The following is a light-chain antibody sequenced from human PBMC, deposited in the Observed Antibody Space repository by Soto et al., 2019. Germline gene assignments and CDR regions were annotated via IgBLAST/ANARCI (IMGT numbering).Light chain of an antibody. J-gene: IGLJ2*01. V-gene: IGLV2-14*01. Sequence: SALTQPASVSGSPGQSITISCTGTSSDVGGYNYVSWYQQHPGKAPKLMIYEVSNRPSGVSNRFSGSKSGNTASLTISGLQAEDDADYYCSSYTSSSVVFGGGTKVTVL. CDR3: SSYTSSSVV. CDR2: EVS. CDR1: SSDVGGYNY.